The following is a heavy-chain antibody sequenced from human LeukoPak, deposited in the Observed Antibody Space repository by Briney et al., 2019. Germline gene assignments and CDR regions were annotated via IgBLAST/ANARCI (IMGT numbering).Heavy chain of an antibody. CDR2: IYYSGST. V-gene: IGHV4-59*01. Sequence: PSETLSLTCTVSGGSISSYYWSWIRQPPGKGLEWIGHIYYSGSTNYNPSLKSRVTISVDTSKNQFSLKLSSVTAADTAVYYCAREAANGDYDGDFDYWGQGTLITVSS. D-gene: IGHD4-17*01. J-gene: IGHJ4*02. CDR3: AREAANGDYDGDFDY. CDR1: GGSISSYY.